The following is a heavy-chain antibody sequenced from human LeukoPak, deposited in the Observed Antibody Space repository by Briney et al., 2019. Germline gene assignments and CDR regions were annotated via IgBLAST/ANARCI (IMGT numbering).Heavy chain of an antibody. V-gene: IGHV3-21*01. CDR2: IDTASTYI. CDR3: ATLGSSGMVHGNLDF. Sequence: GGSLRLSCAASGFTFSSYGMHWVRQAPGKGLEWVSSIDTASTYIYYADSLKGRFTISRDNAKNSLYLQMNSLRAEDTAMYYCATLGSSGMVHGNLDFWGQGTLVTVSS. D-gene: IGHD3-10*01. J-gene: IGHJ4*02. CDR1: GFTFSSYG.